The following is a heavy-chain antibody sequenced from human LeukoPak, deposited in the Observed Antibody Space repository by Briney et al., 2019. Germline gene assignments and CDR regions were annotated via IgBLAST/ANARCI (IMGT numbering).Heavy chain of an antibody. CDR3: ARDSGTTGEVKFDP. CDR1: GYSISSGYY. J-gene: IGHJ5*02. V-gene: IGHV4-38-2*02. CDR2: IYNSGST. D-gene: IGHD3-10*01. Sequence: SETLSLTCTVSGYSISSGYYWGWIRQSPGKGLEWIGSIYNSGSTTYNPSLKSRVTMSVDTSKKQFSLKLSSVTAADTAVYYCARDSGTTGEVKFDPWGQGTLVTVSS.